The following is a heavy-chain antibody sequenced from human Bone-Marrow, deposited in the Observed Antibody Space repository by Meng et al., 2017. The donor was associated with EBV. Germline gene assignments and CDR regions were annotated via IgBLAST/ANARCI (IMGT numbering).Heavy chain of an antibody. V-gene: IGHV3-23*01. J-gene: IGHJ5*02. Sequence: EVQLLESGGGLIQPGGSLSLSCTASGFMFSSYAMGWVRQAPGKGLEWVSDISAGGAHTYYADSVKGRFTISRDSSKSTLYLQMNGLTVEDTAVYYCAKTSCRGDCFYDHWGQGPLVTVAS. D-gene: IGHD2-21*02. CDR2: ISAGGAHT. CDR1: GFMFSSYA. CDR3: AKTSCRGDCFYDH.